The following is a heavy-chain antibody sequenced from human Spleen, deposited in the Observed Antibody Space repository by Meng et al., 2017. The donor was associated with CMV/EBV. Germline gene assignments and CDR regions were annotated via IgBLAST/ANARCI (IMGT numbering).Heavy chain of an antibody. V-gene: IGHV1-18*01. D-gene: IGHD4-17*01. CDR3: ARAGAAVTTHFNL. J-gene: IGHJ4*02. CDR1: GYNFVIYG. CDR2: ISAENGNT. Sequence: QVDLVQSGAELKKPGASVKAACKASGYNFVIYGVTWVRQAPGQGLEWMGWISAENGNTNYAQKFQGRVTVTTDTSTKTAYMELRSLRSDDSAVYYCARAGAAVTTHFNLWGQGTLVTVSS.